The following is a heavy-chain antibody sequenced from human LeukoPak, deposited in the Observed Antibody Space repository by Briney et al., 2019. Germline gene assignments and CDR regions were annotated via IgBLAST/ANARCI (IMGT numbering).Heavy chain of an antibody. CDR2: INTDTGNP. D-gene: IGHD1-7*01. J-gene: IGHJ4*02. CDR1: GYTFTSYA. Sequence: VASVKVSCKASGYTFTSYAMNWVRQAPGQGLECMGWINTDTGNPTYAQGFTGRFVFSMDTSVSTAYLQISSLKAEDTAVYYCARGRGPVTGATSWYYFDYWGQGTLVTVSS. CDR3: ARGRGPVTGATSWYYFDY. V-gene: IGHV7-4-1*02.